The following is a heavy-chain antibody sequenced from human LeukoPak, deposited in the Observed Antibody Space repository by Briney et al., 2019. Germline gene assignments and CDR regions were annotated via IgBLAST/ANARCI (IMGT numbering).Heavy chain of an antibody. CDR2: ISGSGGST. Sequence: PGGSLRLSCAASGFTFSSYAMSWVRQAAWKGLECVSAISGSGGSTYYADSVKGRFTISRDNSKNTVYLQMNSLRAEDTAVYYCATLDGSGLTYDAFDIWGQGTMVTVSS. D-gene: IGHD3-10*01. CDR3: ATLDGSGLTYDAFDI. V-gene: IGHV3-23*01. CDR1: GFTFSSYA. J-gene: IGHJ3*02.